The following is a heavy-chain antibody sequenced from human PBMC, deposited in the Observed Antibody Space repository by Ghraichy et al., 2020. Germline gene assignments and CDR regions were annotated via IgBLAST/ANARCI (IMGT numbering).Heavy chain of an antibody. Sequence: GGSLRLSCAASGFTFSSYWMSWVRQAPGKGLEWVANIKQDGSEKYYVDSVKGRFTISRDNAKNSLYLQMNSLRAEDTAVYYCARDSSGWYVNFDYWGQGTLVTVSS. J-gene: IGHJ4*02. D-gene: IGHD6-19*01. CDR2: IKQDGSEK. CDR3: ARDSSGWYVNFDY. CDR1: GFTFSSYW. V-gene: IGHV3-7*01.